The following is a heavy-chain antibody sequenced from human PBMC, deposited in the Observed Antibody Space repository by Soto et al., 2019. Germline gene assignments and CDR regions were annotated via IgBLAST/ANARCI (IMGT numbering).Heavy chain of an antibody. CDR1: GFTFSSFG. CDR2: IWHDGKNK. CDR3: ARDPDQDEAMDY. J-gene: IGHJ4*02. V-gene: IGHV3-33*02. D-gene: IGHD2-2*01. Sequence: QVQVVESGGGVVQPGRSLRLSCAASGFTFSSFGMHWVRQAPGKGLEWVAVIWHDGKNKYYADSAKGRFTISRDNSKNTLSLQMNSLRAEDTAVYYSARDPDQDEAMDYWGQGTLVTVSS.